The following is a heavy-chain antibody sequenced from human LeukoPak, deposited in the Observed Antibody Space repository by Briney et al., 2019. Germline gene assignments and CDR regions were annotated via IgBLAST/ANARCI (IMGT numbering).Heavy chain of an antibody. CDR3: ARVSTRRDFWSGYYTHLDY. J-gene: IGHJ4*02. D-gene: IGHD3-3*01. CDR1: GYTFTSYD. CDR2: INPNSGGT. Sequence: ASVKVSCKASGYTFTSYDINWVRQAPGQGLEWMGWINPNSGGTNYAQKFQGRVTMTRDTSISTAYMGLSRLRSDDTAVYYCARVSTRRDFWSGYYTHLDYWGQGTLVTVSS. V-gene: IGHV1-2*02.